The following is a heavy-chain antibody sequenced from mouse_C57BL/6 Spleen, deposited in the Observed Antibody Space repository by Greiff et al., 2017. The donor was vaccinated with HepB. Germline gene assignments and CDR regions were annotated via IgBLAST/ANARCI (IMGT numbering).Heavy chain of an antibody. V-gene: IGHV14-4*01. CDR1: GFNIKDDY. CDR3: TMGDYAMDY. Sequence: VQLQQSGAELVRPGASVKLSCTASGFNIKDDYMHWVKQRPEQGLEWIGWIDPENGDTEYASKFQGKATITADTTSNTAYLQLSSLTSEDTAVYYCTMGDYAMDYWGQGTSVTVSS. D-gene: IGHD2-4*01. CDR2: IDPENGDT. J-gene: IGHJ4*01.